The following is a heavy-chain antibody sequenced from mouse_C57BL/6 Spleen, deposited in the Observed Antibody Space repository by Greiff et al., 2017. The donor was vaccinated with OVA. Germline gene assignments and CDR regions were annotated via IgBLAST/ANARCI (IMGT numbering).Heavy chain of an antibody. V-gene: IGHV3-6*01. CDR1: GYSITSGYY. D-gene: IGHD2-5*01. CDR3: ARDNYSNFPFAY. CDR2: ISYDGSN. J-gene: IGHJ3*01. Sequence: EVKLLESGPGLVKPSQSLSLTCSVTGYSITSGYYWNWIRQFPGNKQEWRGYISYDGSNNYNPSFKNRISITRDTSKNQFFLKLNSVTTEDTATKYCARDNYSNFPFAYWGQGTLVTVSA.